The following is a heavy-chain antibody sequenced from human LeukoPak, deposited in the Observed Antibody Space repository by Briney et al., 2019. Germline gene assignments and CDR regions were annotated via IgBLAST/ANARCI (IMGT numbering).Heavy chain of an antibody. J-gene: IGHJ3*02. V-gene: IGHV3-23*01. CDR1: GFTFSSYA. CDR3: ARDRGDYYGSGDAFDI. Sequence: PGGSLRLSCAASGFTFSSYAMSWVRQAPGKGLEWVSAISGSGGSTYYADSVKGRFTISRDNAKNSLYLQMNSLRAEDTAVYYCARDRGDYYGSGDAFDIWGQGTMVTVSS. CDR2: ISGSGGST. D-gene: IGHD3-10*01.